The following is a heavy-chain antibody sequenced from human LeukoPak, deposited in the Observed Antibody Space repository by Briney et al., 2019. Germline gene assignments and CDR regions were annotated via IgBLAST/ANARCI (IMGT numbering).Heavy chain of an antibody. J-gene: IGHJ4*02. CDR2: INHSGST. CDR3: ARRRNVDTAMVTFLYAYFDY. V-gene: IGHV4-34*01. CDR1: GGSFSGYY. Sequence: PSETLSLTCAVYGGSFSGYYWGWIRQPPGKGLEWMGEINHSGSTNYNPSLKSRVTISVDTSKNQFSLKLSSVTAADTAVYYCARRRNVDTAMVTFLYAYFDYWGQGTLVTVSS. D-gene: IGHD5-18*01.